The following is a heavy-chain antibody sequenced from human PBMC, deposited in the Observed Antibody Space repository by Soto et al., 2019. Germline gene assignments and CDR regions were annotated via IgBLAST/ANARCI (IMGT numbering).Heavy chain of an antibody. V-gene: IGHV4-4*02. CDR3: ARVGGGLHGYNSGGDAFDI. Sequence: QVQLQESGPGLVKPSETLSLTCAVSGGSVSSSDWWSWVRQPPGKGLEWIGEIYHTGSTNYNPSIKGRITISVDKSKDQFSLKLTSVTAADTAVYYCARVGGGLHGYNSGGDAFDIWGQGTRVTVSS. J-gene: IGHJ3*02. CDR2: IYHTGST. D-gene: IGHD5-12*01. CDR1: GGSVSSSDW.